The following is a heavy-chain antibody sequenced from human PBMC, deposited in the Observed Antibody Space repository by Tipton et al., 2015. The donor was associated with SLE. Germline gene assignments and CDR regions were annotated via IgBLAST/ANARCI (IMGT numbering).Heavy chain of an antibody. CDR1: GFTFSSYG. V-gene: IGHV3-33*01. J-gene: IGHJ4*02. CDR3: AASGSGYYGLGY. D-gene: IGHD3-22*01. CDR2: IWYDGSNK. Sequence: TLSLTCAASGFTFSSYGMHWVRQAPGKGLEWVAVIWYDGSNKYYADSVKGRFTISRDNSKNTLYLQMNSLRAEDTAVYYCAASGSGYYGLGYWGQGPLVTVSS.